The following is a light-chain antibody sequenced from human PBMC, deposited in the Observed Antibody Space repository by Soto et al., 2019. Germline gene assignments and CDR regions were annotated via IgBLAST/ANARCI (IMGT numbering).Light chain of an antibody. J-gene: IGLJ3*02. Sequence: QSVLTQPASVSGSPGQSITLSCTGTSSDIGAFNYVSWYQQHPGKAPKLIIYEVSNRPSGVSNRFSGSKSGNTASLTISGLQAEDEADYYCQQYNNWPRTFGQGTK. CDR1: SSDIGAFNY. CDR2: EVS. CDR3: QQYNNWPRT. V-gene: IGLV2-14*01.